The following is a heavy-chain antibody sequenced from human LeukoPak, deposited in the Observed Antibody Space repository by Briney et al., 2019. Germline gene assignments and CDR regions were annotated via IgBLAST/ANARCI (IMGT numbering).Heavy chain of an antibody. CDR3: ARHVSTTGTTGYYYFDY. V-gene: IGHV1-69*13. D-gene: IGHD1-1*01. CDR1: GGTFSSYA. CDR2: IIPIFGTA. Sequence: SVKVSCKASGGTFSSYAISWVRQAPGQGLEWMGGIIPIFGTANYAQKFQGRVTITADESTSTAYMELSSMRSEDTAVYYCARHVSTTGTTGYYYFDYWGQGTLVTVSS. J-gene: IGHJ4*02.